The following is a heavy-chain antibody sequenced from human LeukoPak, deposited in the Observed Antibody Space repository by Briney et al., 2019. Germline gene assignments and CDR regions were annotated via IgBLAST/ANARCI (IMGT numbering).Heavy chain of an antibody. V-gene: IGHV4-39*01. CDR2: IYYTGTT. J-gene: IGHJ4*02. CDR1: GGSITGSSYF. D-gene: IGHD3-16*01. CDR3: VRRDQYVSADY. Sequence: PSETLSLTCTISGGSITGSSYFWDWIRQPPGKGLEWIGTIYYTGTTYYNPSLKSRVTISVDTSKNQFSLKLTSLTAADTAVYSCVRRDQYVSADYWGQGTLVTVSS.